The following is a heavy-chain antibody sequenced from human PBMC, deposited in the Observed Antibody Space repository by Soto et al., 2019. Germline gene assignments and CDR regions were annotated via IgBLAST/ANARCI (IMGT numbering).Heavy chain of an antibody. D-gene: IGHD6-13*01. V-gene: IGHV3-21*01. J-gene: IGHJ4*02. Sequence: EVQLVESGGGLVKPGGSLRLSCAASGFTFSSYSMNWVRQAPGKGLEWVSSISSSSSYIYYADSVKGRFTISRDNAKNSLYLQMNSLRAEDTAVYYCASSIPPPYSSSWPFDYWGQGTLVTVSS. CDR3: ASSIPPPYSSSWPFDY. CDR2: ISSSSSYI. CDR1: GFTFSSYS.